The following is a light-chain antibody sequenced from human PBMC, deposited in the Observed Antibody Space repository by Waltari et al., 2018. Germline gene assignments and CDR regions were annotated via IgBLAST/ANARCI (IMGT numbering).Light chain of an antibody. CDR2: GKD. J-gene: IGLJ2*01. V-gene: IGLV3-19*01. CDR3: HSRDASGVGGS. Sequence: SFELTPDPAVSVALGQTVRITCQGDSLRTYYPSWYQLKPGQAPLLVMYGKDKRPSGIPDRISGYSSGTTSSLTITGAQAEDEADYYCHSRDASGVGGSFGGGTKLTVL. CDR1: SLRTYY.